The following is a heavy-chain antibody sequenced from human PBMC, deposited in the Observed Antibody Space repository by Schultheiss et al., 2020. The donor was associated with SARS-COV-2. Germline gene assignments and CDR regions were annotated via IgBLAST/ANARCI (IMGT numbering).Heavy chain of an antibody. V-gene: IGHV3-30*18. Sequence: GESLKISCAASGFTFSSYGMHWVRQAPGKGLEWVAVISYDGSNKYYADSVKGRCTISRDNSKNTLYLQMDSLRAEDTAFYYCAKGARPEDGYNYHFDSWGQGTLVTVSS. D-gene: IGHD5-24*01. CDR1: GFTFSSYG. CDR3: AKGARPEDGYNYHFDS. CDR2: ISYDGSNK. J-gene: IGHJ4*02.